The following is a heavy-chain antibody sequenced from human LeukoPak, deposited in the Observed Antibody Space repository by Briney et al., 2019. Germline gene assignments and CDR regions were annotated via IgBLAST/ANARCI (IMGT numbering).Heavy chain of an antibody. CDR3: ARPHDYGDYSPTN. D-gene: IGHD4-17*01. Sequence: GGSLRLSCAASGFTFNNYAMTWVRQAPGKGLEWVSAISASAGTTYYADSVKGRFTVSRDNSKNTLYLQMNSLRAEDTAVYYCARPHDYGDYSPTNWGQGTLVTVSS. J-gene: IGHJ4*02. V-gene: IGHV3-23*01. CDR2: ISASAGTT. CDR1: GFTFNNYA.